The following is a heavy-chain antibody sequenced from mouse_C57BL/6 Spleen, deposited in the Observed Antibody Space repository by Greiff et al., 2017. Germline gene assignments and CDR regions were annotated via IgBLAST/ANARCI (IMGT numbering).Heavy chain of an antibody. J-gene: IGHJ2*01. CDR1: GYTFTDYY. V-gene: IGHV1-26*01. CDR3: ARSASSGSPFDY. Sequence: EVQLQQSGPELVKPGASVKISCKASGYTFTDYYMNWVKQSHGKSLEWIGDINPNNGGTSYNQKFKGKATLTVDKSSSTAYMELRSLTSEDSAVYYCARSASSGSPFDYWGQGTTLTVSS. D-gene: IGHD3-2*02. CDR2: INPNNGGT.